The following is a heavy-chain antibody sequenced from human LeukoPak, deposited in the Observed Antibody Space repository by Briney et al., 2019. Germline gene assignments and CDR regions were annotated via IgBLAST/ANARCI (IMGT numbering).Heavy chain of an antibody. CDR2: IIPIFGTA. D-gene: IGHD5-24*01. CDR3: ARVRGWMATIEEFYFDY. CDR1: GGTFSSYA. V-gene: IGHV1-69*01. Sequence: ASVKVSCKASGGTFSSYAISWVRQAPGQGLEWMGGIIPIFGTANYAQKFQGRVTITAAESTSTAYMELSSLRSEDTAVYYCARVRGWMATIEEFYFDYWGQGTLVTVSS. J-gene: IGHJ4*02.